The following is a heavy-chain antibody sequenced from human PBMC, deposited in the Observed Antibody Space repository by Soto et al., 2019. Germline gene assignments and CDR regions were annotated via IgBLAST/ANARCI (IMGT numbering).Heavy chain of an antibody. D-gene: IGHD3-9*01. J-gene: IGHJ5*02. V-gene: IGHV2-5*02. CDR2: IYWDDDK. CDR1: GFSLSTSGVG. CDR3: AYRLPYYNNWQTGWFDP. Sequence: QITLKESGPTLVKPTQTLTLTCTFSGFSLSTSGVGVGWIRQPPGKALECLALIYWDDDKRYSPSLNSRLTITKDTSKNQVVLTMTNMDPADTATYHCAYRLPYYNNWQTGWFDPWGQGTLVIVSS.